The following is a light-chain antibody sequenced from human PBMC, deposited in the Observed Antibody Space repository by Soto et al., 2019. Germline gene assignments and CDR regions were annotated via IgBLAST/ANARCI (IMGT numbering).Light chain of an antibody. J-gene: IGKJ2*01. V-gene: IGKV1-5*03. CDR3: QQYNSYPYT. CDR1: LSIRDW. Sequence: DIQTTQSPSTLSVSVGERVPITCRASLSIRDWLAWYQQKPGQAPKLLIYKASRLESGVPARFSGGGSGTEFTLTISSLQPDDFASYYCQQYNSYPYTFGQGTKLEIK. CDR2: KAS.